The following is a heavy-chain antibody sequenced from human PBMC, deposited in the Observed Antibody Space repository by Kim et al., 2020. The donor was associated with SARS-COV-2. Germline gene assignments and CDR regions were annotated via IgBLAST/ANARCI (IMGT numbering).Heavy chain of an antibody. CDR2: IYISGST. V-gene: IGHV4-4*07. D-gene: IGHD6-19*01. CDR3: ARDDSGWYNGYFFYYGLDV. Sequence: SETLSLTCTVSGGSISSYDWYWIRQPPGKRLEWVGFIYISGSTNYNSYPTSRVTMSVETSKNQFSLTLTSVTAADTALYFCARDDSGWYNGYFFYYGLDVWGPGTTVTVSS. CDR1: GGSISSYD. J-gene: IGHJ6*02.